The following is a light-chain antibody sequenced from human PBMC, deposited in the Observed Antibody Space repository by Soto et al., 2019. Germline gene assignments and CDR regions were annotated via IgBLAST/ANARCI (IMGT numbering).Light chain of an antibody. CDR1: QGISNW. V-gene: IGKV1D-16*01. J-gene: IGKJ1*01. CDR2: AVS. CDR3: QQYETYSGT. Sequence: DIQMTQSPSSVSASVGDRVTITCRASQGISNWLAWYQQKPGKAPKVLIYAVSSLQGGVPSRLSGSGSGTDFTLTISSLQPDDFATYYCQQYETYSGTFGQGTKV.